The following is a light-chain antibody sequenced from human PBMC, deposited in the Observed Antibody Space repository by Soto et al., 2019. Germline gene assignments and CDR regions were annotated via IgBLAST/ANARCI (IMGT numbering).Light chain of an antibody. V-gene: IGKV3-20*01. CDR3: QYYGSSPPSFT. Sequence: EIVLTQSPGTLSLSPGERATLSCRASQSVSSSYLAWYQQKPGQAPRLLIYGASSRATGVPDRFSGSGSVTDFTLTISRLEPEDSAVYCCQYYGSSPPSFTFGPGTKVDIK. CDR2: GAS. CDR1: QSVSSSY. J-gene: IGKJ3*01.